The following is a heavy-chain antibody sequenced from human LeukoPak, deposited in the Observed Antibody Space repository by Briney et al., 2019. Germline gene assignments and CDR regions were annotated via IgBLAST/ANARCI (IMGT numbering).Heavy chain of an antibody. V-gene: IGHV4-59*01. Sequence: SETLSLTCTVSSGSFDTYYWTWIRQPPGKGLEWIGYSGSTKYNPSLKGRLTISTDTSKRHFSLTLSSVTDADTAIYYCARTTRHYYGSGKNLTPWPAGLDVWGQGITVTVS. CDR3: ARTTRHYYGSGKNLTPWPAGLDV. CDR1: SGSFDTYY. CDR2: SGST. D-gene: IGHD3-10*01. J-gene: IGHJ6*02.